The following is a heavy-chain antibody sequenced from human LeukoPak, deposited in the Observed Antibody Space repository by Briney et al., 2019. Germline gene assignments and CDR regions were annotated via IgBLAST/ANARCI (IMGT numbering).Heavy chain of an antibody. J-gene: IGHJ3*02. CDR2: ISYDGSNK. CDR3: AKEGYADAFDI. D-gene: IGHD1-1*01. Sequence: GGSLRLSCAASGSTFSSYGMHWVRQAPGKGLEWVAVISYDGSNKYYADSVKGRFTISRDNSENTLYLQMNSLRAEDTAVYYCAKEGYADAFDIWGQGTMVTVSS. CDR1: GSTFSSYG. V-gene: IGHV3-30*18.